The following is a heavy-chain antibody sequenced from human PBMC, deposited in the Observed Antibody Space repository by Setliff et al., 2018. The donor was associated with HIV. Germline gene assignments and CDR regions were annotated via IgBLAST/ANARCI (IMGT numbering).Heavy chain of an antibody. D-gene: IGHD2-15*01. CDR1: DPISSYY. CDR3: ALTGHRLLRGYMDV. J-gene: IGHJ6*03. V-gene: IGHV4-4*07. Sequence: PSETLSLTCLQESLRDPISSYYWSWVRQPAGKGLEWIGRLYVSGDTNYNPSLKSRVTMSLDTSKKHFSLNLKSVTAADTAVYYCALTGHRLLRGYMDVWGKGTTVTVSS. CDR2: LYVSGDT.